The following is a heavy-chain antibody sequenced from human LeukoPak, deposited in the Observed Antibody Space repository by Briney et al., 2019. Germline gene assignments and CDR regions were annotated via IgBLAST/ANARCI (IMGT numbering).Heavy chain of an antibody. CDR2: FSGSGGGT. J-gene: IGHJ4*02. CDR1: GFTFSSYA. D-gene: IGHD2-15*01. Sequence: PGGSLRLSCAASGFTFSSYAMSWVRQAPGKGLEWVSAFSGSGGGTFYSDSVKGRFTISRDNSKNTLYLQMNSLRADDTAVYYCARVQGGWYYFDYWGQGTLVTVSS. CDR3: ARVQGGWYYFDY. V-gene: IGHV3-23*01.